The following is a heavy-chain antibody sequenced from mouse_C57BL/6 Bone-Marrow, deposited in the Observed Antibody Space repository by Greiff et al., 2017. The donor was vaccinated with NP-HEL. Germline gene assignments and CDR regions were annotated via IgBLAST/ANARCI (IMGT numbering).Heavy chain of an antibody. J-gene: IGHJ2*01. D-gene: IGHD4-1*01. CDR1: GFNIKDDY. V-gene: IGHV14-4*01. Sequence: EVNVVASGAELVRPGASVKLSCTASGFNIKDDYMPWVQQRPEQGLEWIGWIDPENGDTEYASKFQGKATITADTSSNTAYLQLSSLTSEDTAVYYCNWDGYWGQGTTLTVSS. CDR3: NWDGY. CDR2: IDPENGDT.